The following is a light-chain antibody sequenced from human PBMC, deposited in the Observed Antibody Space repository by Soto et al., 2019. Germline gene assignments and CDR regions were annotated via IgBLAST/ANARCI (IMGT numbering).Light chain of an antibody. CDR2: EVV. CDR3: KSYAGRNTYV. V-gene: IGLV2-8*01. J-gene: IGLJ6*01. CDR1: KNDIGVYDF. Sequence: QSALTQPPSASGSPGQSVTISCTGTKNDIGVYDFVSWYQHHPGKAPRLIIYEVVHRPSGVPDRFSGSKSSNTASLTVSGLKAADEADYFCKSYAGRNTYVFGSGTKLTVL.